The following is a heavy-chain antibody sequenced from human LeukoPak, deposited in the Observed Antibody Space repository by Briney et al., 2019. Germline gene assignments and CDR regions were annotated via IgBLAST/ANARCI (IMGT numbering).Heavy chain of an antibody. V-gene: IGHV4-59*01. CDR3: ARDADTAMVPNWYFDL. Sequence: SETLSLTCTVSGGSISSYYWSWIRQPPGKGLEWIGYIYYSGSTNYNPSLKSRVTISVDKSKNQFSLKLSSVTAADTAVYYCARDADTAMVPNWYFDLWGRGTLVTVSS. CDR2: IYYSGST. J-gene: IGHJ2*01. D-gene: IGHD5-18*01. CDR1: GGSISSYY.